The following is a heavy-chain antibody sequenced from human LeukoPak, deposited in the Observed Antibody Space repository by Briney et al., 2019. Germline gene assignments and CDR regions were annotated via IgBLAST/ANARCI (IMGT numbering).Heavy chain of an antibody. CDR1: GYSLSSNW. D-gene: IGHD6-6*01. CDR3: ARRGGRSSGVYYGLDV. J-gene: IGHJ6*02. CDR2: IYPGDSET. Sequence: GESLEISCQGSGYSLSSNWIGWVRQMPGKGLEWMGLIYPGDSETRYSPSFQGQVTISADKSISTAYVQWTSLKASDTAVYYCARRGGRSSGVYYGLDVWGQGTTVTVSS. V-gene: IGHV5-51*01.